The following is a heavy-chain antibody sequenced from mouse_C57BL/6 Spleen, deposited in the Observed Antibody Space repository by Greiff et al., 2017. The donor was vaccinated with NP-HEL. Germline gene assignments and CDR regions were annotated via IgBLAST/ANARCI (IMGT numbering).Heavy chain of an antibody. V-gene: IGHV1-82*01. Sequence: VQLQQSGPELVKPGASVKISCKASGYAFSSSWMNWVKQRPGKGLEWIGRIYPGDGDTNYNGKFKGKATLTADKSSSTAYMQLSSLTSEDSAVYFCAREELRRGYWGQGTTLTVSS. D-gene: IGHD2-12*01. J-gene: IGHJ2*01. CDR1: GYAFSSSW. CDR2: IYPGDGDT. CDR3: AREELRRGY.